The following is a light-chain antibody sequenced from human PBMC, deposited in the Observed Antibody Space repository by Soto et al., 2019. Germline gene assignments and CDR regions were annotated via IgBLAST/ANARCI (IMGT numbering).Light chain of an antibody. CDR1: QSSSSCY. CDR2: GVV. J-gene: IGKJ1*01. CDR3: QQYDSPPPP. Sequence: EIVLTKSPCTLSLSTGERATLSCRASQSSSSCYFAWYHQKPGQAPRLLLPGVVRRATGIPDRFGGSVSAPDFTLTITSLEREDFAVYYCQQYDSPPPPFGQGTQVEIK. V-gene: IGKV3-20*01.